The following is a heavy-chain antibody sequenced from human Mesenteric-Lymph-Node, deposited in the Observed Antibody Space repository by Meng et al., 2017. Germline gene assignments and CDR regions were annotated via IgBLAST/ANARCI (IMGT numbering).Heavy chain of an antibody. CDR1: GGTFSSYA. J-gene: IGHJ4*02. CDR3: ARDVVVTAMRGSGYFDY. D-gene: IGHD2-21*02. CDR2: IIPIFGTA. Sequence: QVQRVHSGAEVKKPGCSVKVSCKASGGTFSSYAISWVRQAPGQGLEWMGGIIPIFGTANYAQKFQGRVTITADESTSTAYMELSSLRSEDTAVYYCARDVVVTAMRGSGYFDYWGQGTLVTVSS. V-gene: IGHV1-69*01.